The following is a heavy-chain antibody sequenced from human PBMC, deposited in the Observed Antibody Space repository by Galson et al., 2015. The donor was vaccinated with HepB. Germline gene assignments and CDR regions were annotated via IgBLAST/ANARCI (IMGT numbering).Heavy chain of an antibody. CDR3: ATPGRAVIPFYYYYGMDV. CDR1: GYTLTELS. Sequence: SVKVSCKVSGYTLTELSMHWVRQAPGKGLEWMGGFDPEDGETIYAQKFQGRVTMTEDTSTDTAYMELSSLRSEDTAVYYCATPGRAVIPFYYYYGMDVWGQGTTVTVSS. V-gene: IGHV1-24*01. D-gene: IGHD2-21*02. J-gene: IGHJ6*02. CDR2: FDPEDGET.